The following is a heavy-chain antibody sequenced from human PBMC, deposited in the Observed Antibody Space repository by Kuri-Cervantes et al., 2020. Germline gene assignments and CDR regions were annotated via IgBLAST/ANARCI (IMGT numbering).Heavy chain of an antibody. CDR2: VYHSGNT. D-gene: IGHD1-14*01. V-gene: IGHV4-39*07. CDR1: GGSMSRNGYY. J-gene: IGHJ2*01. Sequence: GSLRLSCTVAGGSMSRNGYYWGWIRQSPGKGLEWIGSVYHSGNTYYNPSLKSRVSMSVDRSKAQFSLNLGPLTSADTAIYYCARETDWYFDVWGRGTLVTVSS. CDR3: ARETDWYFDV.